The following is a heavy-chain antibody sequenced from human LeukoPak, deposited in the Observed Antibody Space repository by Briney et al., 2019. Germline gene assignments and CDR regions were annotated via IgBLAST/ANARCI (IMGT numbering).Heavy chain of an antibody. J-gene: IGHJ4*02. Sequence: GASVKVSCKASGYTFTSYGISWVRQAPGQGLEWMGWISAYNGNTNYAQKLQGRVTMTTDTSTSTAYMELRSLRSDDTAVYYCARYAHYDFWSGYYAPFDYWGQGTLVTVSS. V-gene: IGHV1-18*01. CDR2: ISAYNGNT. D-gene: IGHD3-3*01. CDR1: GYTFTSYG. CDR3: ARYAHYDFWSGYYAPFDY.